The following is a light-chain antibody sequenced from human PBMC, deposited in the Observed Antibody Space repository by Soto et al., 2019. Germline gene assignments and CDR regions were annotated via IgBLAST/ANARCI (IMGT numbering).Light chain of an antibody. CDR3: GTWDSSLSAVV. CDR2: DNN. CDR1: SSNIGNNY. J-gene: IGLJ2*01. V-gene: IGLV1-51*01. Sequence: QSVLTQPPSVSAAPGQKVTLSCSGSSSNIGNNYVSWYQQLPGTAPKLLIYDNNKRPSGIPDRFSGSKSGTSATLGITGLQTGDEADYYCGTWDSSLSAVVFGGGTKVNVL.